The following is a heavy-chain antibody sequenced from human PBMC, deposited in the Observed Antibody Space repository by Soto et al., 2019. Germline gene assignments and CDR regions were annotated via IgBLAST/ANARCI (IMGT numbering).Heavy chain of an antibody. CDR3: AKDREVTMIVVVTKPFDY. V-gene: IGHV3-23*01. CDR2: ISGSGGST. D-gene: IGHD3-22*01. CDR1: GFTFSSDA. J-gene: IGHJ4*02. Sequence: GGSLRLSCAASGFTFSSDAMSWVRQAPGKGLEWVSAISGSGGSTYYADSVKGRFTISRDNSKNTLYLQMNSLRAEDTAVYYCAKDREVTMIVVVTKPFDYWGQGTLVTVSP.